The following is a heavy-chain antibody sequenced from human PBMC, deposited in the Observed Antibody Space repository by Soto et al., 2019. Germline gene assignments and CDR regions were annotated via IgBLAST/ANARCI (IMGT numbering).Heavy chain of an antibody. D-gene: IGHD6-13*01. CDR3: ARLPIAAAGTSY. Sequence: GGSLRLSCAASGFTFSSYGMHWVRQAPGKGLEWVAVIWYDGSNKYYADSVKGRFTISRDNSKNTLYLQMNSLRAEDTAVYYCARLPIAAAGTSYWGQGTLVTVSS. CDR2: IWYDGSNK. CDR1: GFTFSSYG. V-gene: IGHV3-33*01. J-gene: IGHJ4*02.